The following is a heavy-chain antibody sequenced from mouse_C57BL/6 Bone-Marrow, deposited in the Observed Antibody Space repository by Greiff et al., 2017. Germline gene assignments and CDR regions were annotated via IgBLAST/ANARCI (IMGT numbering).Heavy chain of an antibody. V-gene: IGHV1-82*01. Sequence: QVQLQQSGPELVKPGASVKISCKASGYAFSSSWMNWVQQRPGKGLEWIGRIYPGDGDTNYNGKFKGKGTLTADKSSSTAYMQLSSLTSEDSAVYFWARWPTVVATPYWYFDVWGKGTTVTVSS. J-gene: IGHJ1*03. CDR3: ARWPTVVATPYWYFDV. CDR1: GYAFSSSW. D-gene: IGHD1-1*01. CDR2: IYPGDGDT.